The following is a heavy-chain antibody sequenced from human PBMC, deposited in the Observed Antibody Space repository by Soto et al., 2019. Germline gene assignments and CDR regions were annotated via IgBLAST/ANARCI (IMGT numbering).Heavy chain of an antibody. CDR2: IIPIFGTA. CDR1: GGTFSSYA. CDR3: ASGNWNYGSRGHWFDP. V-gene: IGHV1-69*12. D-gene: IGHD1-7*01. J-gene: IGHJ5*02. Sequence: QVQLVQSGAEVKKPGSSVKVSCKASGGTFSSYAISWVRQAPGQGLEWMGGIIPIFGTANYSQKFQGRVTITADESTSTAYMELSSLRSEDTAVYYCASGNWNYGSRGHWFDPWGQGTLVTVSS.